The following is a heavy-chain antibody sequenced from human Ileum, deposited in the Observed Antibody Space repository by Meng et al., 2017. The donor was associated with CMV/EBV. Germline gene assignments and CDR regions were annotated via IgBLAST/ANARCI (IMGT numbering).Heavy chain of an antibody. CDR3: ATGSVAADGKGY. CDR1: GYMFTRYN. CDR2: INPKTANP. Sequence: CKASGYMFTRYNINWVRQAPGQWLEWMGYINPKTANPTYVQGFTGRFVFSLDTSVSTAYLQISSLEAEDTAVYYCATGSVAADGKGYWGQGTLVTVSS. J-gene: IGHJ1*01. V-gene: IGHV7-4-1*02. D-gene: IGHD6-13*01.